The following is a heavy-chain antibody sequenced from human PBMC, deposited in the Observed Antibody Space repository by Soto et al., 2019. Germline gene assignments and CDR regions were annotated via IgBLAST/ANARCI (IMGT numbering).Heavy chain of an antibody. CDR2: FDPEDGET. V-gene: IGHV1-24*01. Sequence: ASVKGACKVSGYTLSELSRHWVRQAHGKGLEWMGGFDPEDGETIYAQKFQGRVTMTEDTSTDTAYMELSSLRSEDTAVYYCATWPPYSSGWYDAFDIWGQGTMVTVSS. CDR3: ATWPPYSSGWYDAFDI. CDR1: GYTLSELS. J-gene: IGHJ3*02. D-gene: IGHD6-19*01.